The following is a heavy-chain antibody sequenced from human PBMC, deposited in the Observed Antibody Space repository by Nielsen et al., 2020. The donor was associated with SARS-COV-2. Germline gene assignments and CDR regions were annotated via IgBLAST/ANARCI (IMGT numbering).Heavy chain of an antibody. J-gene: IGHJ4*02. CDR2: ISRTSDTK. D-gene: IGHD3-22*01. V-gene: IGHV3-48*01. CDR1: GFRFNVYS. Sequence: GESLKISCAASGFRFNVYSMSWVRQAPGKGPERLSYISRTSDTKYYADSVKGRFTISRDNGDNLLFLQLDSLKVEDTAVFYCVTYDETGFHWGQGTLVTVSS. CDR3: VTYDETGFH.